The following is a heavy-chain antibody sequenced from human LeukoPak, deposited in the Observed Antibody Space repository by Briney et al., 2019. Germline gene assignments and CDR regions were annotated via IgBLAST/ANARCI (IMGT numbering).Heavy chain of an antibody. Sequence: PGGSLRLSCAASGFTFSSYSMNWVRQAPGKGLEWVSYISSSSSTIYYADSVKGRFTISRDDSKNTLYLQMNSLKTEDTAVYYCTTDSGQQLVQLDYWGQGTLVTVSS. CDR1: GFTFSSYS. J-gene: IGHJ4*02. CDR2: ISSSSSTI. D-gene: IGHD6-13*01. CDR3: TTDSGQQLVQLDY. V-gene: IGHV3-48*01.